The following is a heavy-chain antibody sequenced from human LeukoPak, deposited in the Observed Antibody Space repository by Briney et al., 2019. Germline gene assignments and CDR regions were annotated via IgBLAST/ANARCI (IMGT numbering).Heavy chain of an antibody. V-gene: IGHV4-34*01. CDR2: INHSGST. CDR1: GGSFSGYY. Sequence: SETLSLTCAVYGGSFSGYYWSWIRQPPGKGLEWIGEINHSGSTNYNPSLKSRVTISVDTSKNQFSLKLSSVTAADTAVYYCASLYRNWFDPWGQGTLVTVSS. CDR3: ASLYRNWFDP. D-gene: IGHD5/OR15-5a*01. J-gene: IGHJ5*02.